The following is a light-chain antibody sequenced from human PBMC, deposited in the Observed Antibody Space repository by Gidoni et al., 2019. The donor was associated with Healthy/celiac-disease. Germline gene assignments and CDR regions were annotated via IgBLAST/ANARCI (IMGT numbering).Light chain of an antibody. V-gene: IGKV1-39*01. CDR3: QQSYSTLPWT. CDR2: AAS. J-gene: IGKJ2*02. CDR1: QSISSY. Sequence: DIQMTQSPSSLSASVGDRVTITCRASQSISSYLNWYQQKPGKAPKLLIYAASSLQSGVPSRFSGSGSGTDVTLTISSLQPEDFATYYCQQSYSTLPWTFGQGTKLEIK.